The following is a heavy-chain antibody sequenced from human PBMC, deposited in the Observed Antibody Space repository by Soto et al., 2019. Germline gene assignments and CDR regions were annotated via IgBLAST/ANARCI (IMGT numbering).Heavy chain of an antibody. CDR1: GGSISSGGYS. CDR2: IYHSGST. V-gene: IGHV4-30-2*01. Sequence: SETLSLTCAVSGGSISSGGYSWSWIRQPPGKGLEWIGYIYHSGSTYYNPSLKSRVTISVDRSKNQFSLKLSSVTAADTAVYYCARGSSKDGMDVWGQGTTVTVSS. J-gene: IGHJ6*02. D-gene: IGHD2-2*01. CDR3: ARGSSKDGMDV.